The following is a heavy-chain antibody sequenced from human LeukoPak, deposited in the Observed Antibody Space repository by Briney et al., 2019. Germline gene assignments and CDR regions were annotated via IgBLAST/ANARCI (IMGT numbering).Heavy chain of an antibody. D-gene: IGHD3-10*01. Sequence: SSETLSLTCTVSGGSISSYYWSWIRQPPGKGLEWIGYIYYSGSTNYNPSLKSRVTISVDTSKNQFSLKLSSVTAADTAVYYCARVEEGYGSGRRENYYYYYMDVWGKGTTVTISS. CDR1: GGSISSYY. CDR2: IYYSGST. CDR3: ARVEEGYGSGRRENYYYYYMDV. V-gene: IGHV4-59*01. J-gene: IGHJ6*03.